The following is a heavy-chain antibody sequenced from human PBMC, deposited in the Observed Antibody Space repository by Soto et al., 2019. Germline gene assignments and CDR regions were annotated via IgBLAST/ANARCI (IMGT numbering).Heavy chain of an antibody. V-gene: IGHV3-23*01. CDR2: ISGRGSNT. Sequence: GGSLRLSCSASGFLFASYTMNWVRQAPGKGLEWVSSISGRGSNTYYADSVKGRFTISRDNSQNTLSLEMSSLTADDTAVYYCAKDAPGTYYQVYGMDVWGQGTTVTVSS. D-gene: IGHD1-26*01. J-gene: IGHJ6*02. CDR1: GFLFASYT. CDR3: AKDAPGTYYQVYGMDV.